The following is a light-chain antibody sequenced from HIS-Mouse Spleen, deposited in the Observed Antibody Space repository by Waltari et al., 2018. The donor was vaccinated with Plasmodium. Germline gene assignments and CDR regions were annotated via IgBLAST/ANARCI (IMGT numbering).Light chain of an antibody. V-gene: IGKV1-39*01. Sequence: DTQMTQSPSSLSASVGDRVPITCRANQSISNYLNCYQQKPGKAPKLLFYAASSFQSGVPTRFSSSGSGTDFTLTISRLQPEYFATYCCQQSYSTWTFGQGTKVEIK. CDR2: AAS. CDR3: QQSYSTWT. CDR1: QSISNY. J-gene: IGKJ1*01.